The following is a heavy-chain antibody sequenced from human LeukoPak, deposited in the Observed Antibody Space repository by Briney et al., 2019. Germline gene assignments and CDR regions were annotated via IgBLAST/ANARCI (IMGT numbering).Heavy chain of an antibody. J-gene: IGHJ4*02. Sequence: PGGSLRLSCSASGFTFDRYWMHWVRQTPGKRLVWVSRINQDGRYITYADFVQGRFTISRDTAKNTLFLQMNSLRAEDTAVYYCARESTVVGALQDWGQGALVTVSS. CDR2: INQDGRYI. D-gene: IGHD2-15*01. CDR1: GFTFDRYW. V-gene: IGHV3-74*01. CDR3: ARESTVVGALQD.